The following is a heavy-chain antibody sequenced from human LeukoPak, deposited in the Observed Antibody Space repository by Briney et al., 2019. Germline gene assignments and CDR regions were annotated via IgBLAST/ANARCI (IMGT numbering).Heavy chain of an antibody. CDR1: GFTFSSYA. CDR2: ISGSGGST. J-gene: IGHJ4*02. V-gene: IGHV3-23*01. CDR3: ANNPTMIVVVTDY. Sequence: PGGSLRLSCAASGFTFSSYAMSWVRQAPGKGLEWVSAISGSGGSTYYADSVKGRFTISRDNSKNTLYLQMNSLRAEDTAVYYCANNPTMIVVVTDYWGQGTLVTVSS. D-gene: IGHD3-22*01.